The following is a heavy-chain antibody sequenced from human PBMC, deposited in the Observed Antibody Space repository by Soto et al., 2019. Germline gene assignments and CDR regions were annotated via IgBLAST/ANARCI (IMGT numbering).Heavy chain of an antibody. V-gene: IGHV4-39*01. CDR3: TRYSYHLRGDD. Sequence: AETPSLTCTVSGGSISISNYYLAWIRQSPGKGLEWIASMYYSESTYYNPSIKSRVTISADTSKNQFSLRLTSVTDADTAIYYCTRYSYHLRGDDWGQGTXVTVSS. D-gene: IGHD2-2*01. CDR2: MYYSEST. CDR1: GGSISISNYY. J-gene: IGHJ6*02.